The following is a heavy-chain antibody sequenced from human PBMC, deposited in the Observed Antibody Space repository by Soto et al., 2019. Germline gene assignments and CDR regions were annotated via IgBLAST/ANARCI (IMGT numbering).Heavy chain of an antibody. D-gene: IGHD5-12*01. V-gene: IGHV3-30*18. CDR2: ISYDGSNK. CDR3: AKDTGGYDPNFDY. Sequence: GGSLRLSCAASGFIFSSYGMHWVRQAPGKGLEWVAVISYDGSNKYYGDSVKGRFTISRDNSKNTLYLQMNSLRPEDTAVYYCAKDTGGYDPNFDYWGQGTLVTVSS. CDR1: GFIFSSYG. J-gene: IGHJ4*02.